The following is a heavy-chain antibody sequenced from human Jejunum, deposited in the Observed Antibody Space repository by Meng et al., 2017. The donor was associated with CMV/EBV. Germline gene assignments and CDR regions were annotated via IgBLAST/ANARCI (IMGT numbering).Heavy chain of an antibody. CDR1: GYTFTSYY. D-gene: IGHD4-17*01. Sequence: SCTASGYTFTSYYMHWVRQAPGQGLEWMGIINPSRGTTSYAQKFQGRVTMTRDTSTSTVYMALSSLRSEDTAVYYCARGTVTTPYDYWGQGTLVTVSS. CDR2: INPSRGTT. CDR3: ARGTVTTPYDY. J-gene: IGHJ4*02. V-gene: IGHV1-46*01.